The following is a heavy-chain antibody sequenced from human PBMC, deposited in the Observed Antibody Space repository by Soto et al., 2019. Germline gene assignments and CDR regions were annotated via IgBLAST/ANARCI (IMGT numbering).Heavy chain of an antibody. CDR1: GFTFSSYA. D-gene: IGHD3-3*01. V-gene: IGHV3-23*01. Sequence: GGSLRLSCAASGFTFSSYAMSWVRQAPGKGLEWVSEISGSGGSTYYADSVKGRFTISRDNSKNALYLQMNSLRAEDTAVYYCSKAHLGSPDDFWPLPHDYRGQATLVTVSS. CDR2: ISGSGGST. J-gene: IGHJ4*02. CDR3: SKAHLGSPDDFWPLPHDY.